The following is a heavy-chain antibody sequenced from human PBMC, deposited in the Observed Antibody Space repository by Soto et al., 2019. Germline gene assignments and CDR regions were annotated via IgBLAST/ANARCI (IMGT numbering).Heavy chain of an antibody. CDR3: AKDRVGGVPDAFDI. Sequence: GGSLRLSCVASGFSFSSYAMNWVRQAPGKGLEWVSTISGSGTTTFYADSVKGRFIISRDNSKNTLYLQMNSLRAEDTALYYCAKDRVGGVPDAFDIWGQGTMVTVSS. CDR1: GFSFSSYA. D-gene: IGHD2-8*01. J-gene: IGHJ3*02. V-gene: IGHV3-23*01. CDR2: ISGSGTTT.